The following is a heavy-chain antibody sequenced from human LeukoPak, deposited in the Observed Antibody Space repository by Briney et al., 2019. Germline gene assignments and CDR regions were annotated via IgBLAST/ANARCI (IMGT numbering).Heavy chain of an antibody. CDR3: ARGAMTTVTTGLRFDP. CDR2: IIPIFGTA. V-gene: IGHV1-69*06. D-gene: IGHD4-17*01. CDR1: GGTFSSYA. Sequence: ASVKVSCKASGGTFSSYAISWVRQAPGQGLEWMGGIIPIFGTANYAQKFQGRVTITADKSTSTAYMELSSLRSEDTAVYYCARGAMTTVTTGLRFDPWGQGTLVTVSS. J-gene: IGHJ5*02.